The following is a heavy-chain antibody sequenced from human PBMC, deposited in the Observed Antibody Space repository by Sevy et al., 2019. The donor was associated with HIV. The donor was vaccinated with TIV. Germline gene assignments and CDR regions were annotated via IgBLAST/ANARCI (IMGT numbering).Heavy chain of an antibody. Sequence: ASVKVSCKASGYTFTSYGISWVRQAPGQGLEWMGWISAYNGNTNYAQKLQGRVTMTTDTSTSTAYMELRSLRSDDTAVYYCARDSRRGDFWSGPTDGFDYWGQRTLVTVSS. CDR1: GYTFTSYG. D-gene: IGHD3-3*01. V-gene: IGHV1-18*01. J-gene: IGHJ4*02. CDR3: ARDSRRGDFWSGPTDGFDY. CDR2: ISAYNGNT.